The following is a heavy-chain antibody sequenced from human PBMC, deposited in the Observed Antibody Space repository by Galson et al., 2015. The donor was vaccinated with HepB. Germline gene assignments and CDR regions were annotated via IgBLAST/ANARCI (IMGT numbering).Heavy chain of an antibody. CDR2: ISYDGSNK. Sequence: SLRLSCAASEFTFSSYAMHWVRQAPGKGLEWVAVISYDGSNKYYADSVKGRFTISRDNSKNTLYLQMNSLRAEDTAVYYCARGPLVVIWNNHYYPTLNGLDYWGQGTLVTVSS. V-gene: IGHV3-30-3*01. CDR3: ARGPLVVIWNNHYYPTLNGLDY. D-gene: IGHD1/OR15-1a*01. CDR1: EFTFSSYA. J-gene: IGHJ4*02.